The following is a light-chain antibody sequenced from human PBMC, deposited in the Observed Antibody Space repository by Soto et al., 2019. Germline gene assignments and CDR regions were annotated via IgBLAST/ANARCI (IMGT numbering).Light chain of an antibody. Sequence: DVQMTQSPSSLSASVGDKVTLTCQASHDISNHLNWYQQKPGKAPNLLIYDASNLETGVPSRFSGSGSGTDFTFPISILQPEDIASYYCQQYDNLPPFTFGPGTKVDIK. CDR3: QQYDNLPPFT. CDR2: DAS. V-gene: IGKV1-33*01. CDR1: HDISNH. J-gene: IGKJ3*01.